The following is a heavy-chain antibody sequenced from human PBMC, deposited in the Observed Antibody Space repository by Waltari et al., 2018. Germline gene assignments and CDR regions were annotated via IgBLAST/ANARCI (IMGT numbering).Heavy chain of an antibody. CDR3: TREVVPAATIVVNWFDP. CDR1: GYIFTSYA. Sequence: QVQLVQSGSELKKPGASVKISCKASGYIFTSYAINWVRQAPGQGLELMGWIITSTGNPTYAQGVTGRFVFSLDTSVSTAYLEINNLKAEDTAVYYCTREVVPAATIVVNWFDPWGQGTLVTVSS. CDR2: IITSTGNP. D-gene: IGHD2-2*01. V-gene: IGHV7-4-1*02. J-gene: IGHJ5*02.